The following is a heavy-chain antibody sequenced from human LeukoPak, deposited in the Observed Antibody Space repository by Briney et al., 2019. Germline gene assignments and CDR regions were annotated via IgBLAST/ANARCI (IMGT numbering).Heavy chain of an antibody. Sequence: ASVKVSCKASGYTFIDYYMQWVRQAPGQGLEWMGRINPKSGGTNYAQKFQGRVTMTRDTSISTAYMELSRLTSDDTVVYYCARESSGWYYIDYWGQGTLVTVSS. J-gene: IGHJ4*02. CDR1: GYTFIDYY. V-gene: IGHV1-2*05. D-gene: IGHD6-19*01. CDR3: ARESSGWYYIDY. CDR2: INPKSGGT.